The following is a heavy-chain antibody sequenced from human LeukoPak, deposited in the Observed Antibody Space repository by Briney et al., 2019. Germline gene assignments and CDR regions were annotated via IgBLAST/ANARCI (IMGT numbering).Heavy chain of an antibody. J-gene: IGHJ4*02. CDR2: ISGSGGAT. V-gene: IGHV3-23*01. CDR3: AKGPLTEVAGTTWDY. Sequence: PGGSLRLSCAASGFTFSSYAMSWVRQAPGKGPEWVSDISGSGGATHYADSVKGRFSISRDNSKNTLYLQMSSLRAEDTAVYYCAKGPLTEVAGTTWDYWGQGTLVTVSS. CDR1: GFTFSSYA. D-gene: IGHD6-19*01.